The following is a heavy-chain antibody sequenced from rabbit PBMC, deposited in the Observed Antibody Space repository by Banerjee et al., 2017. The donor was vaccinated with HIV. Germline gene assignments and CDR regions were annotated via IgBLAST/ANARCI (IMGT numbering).Heavy chain of an antibody. D-gene: IGHD4-1*01. V-gene: IGHV1S43*01. Sequence: QEQLVESGGGLVQPEGSLTLTCTASGFSFSTTYYMCWVRQAPGKGLELIACIYTDSDGTWYTSWVNGRFTITRSTSLNTVTLQMTSLTAADTATYFCARDLAGVIGWNFGLWGPGTLVTVS. CDR2: IYTDSDGT. CDR3: ARDLAGVIGWNFGL. CDR1: GFSFSTTYY. J-gene: IGHJ6*01.